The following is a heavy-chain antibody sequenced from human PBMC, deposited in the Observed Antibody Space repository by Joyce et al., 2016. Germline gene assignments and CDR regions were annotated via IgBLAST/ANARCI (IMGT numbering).Heavy chain of an antibody. CDR2: IYQSGST. CDR1: GDSIISRNW. Sequence: QVQLQESGPGLVKPSGTLSLTCAVPGDSIISRNWWSWVRQPPGKGLEWIGEIYQSGSTNYNPSLKSRATISVDKSNNPIFLRLTSVTAADTALYFCTREMGSLAVFDSWGQGTQVTVSS. J-gene: IGHJ4*02. D-gene: IGHD3-10*01. V-gene: IGHV4-4*02. CDR3: TREMGSLAVFDS.